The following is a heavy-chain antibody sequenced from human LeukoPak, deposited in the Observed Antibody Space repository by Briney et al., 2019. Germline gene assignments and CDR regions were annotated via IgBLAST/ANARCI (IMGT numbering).Heavy chain of an antibody. Sequence: GESLKISCKGSGYSFTSYWIGWVRQMPGKGLEWMGIIYPGDSDTRYRPSFQGQVTISADKSISTAYLQWSSLKASDTAMYYCARLGYYYGSGSYYHYYMDVWGKGTTVTVSS. CDR1: GYSFTSYW. D-gene: IGHD3-10*01. CDR3: ARLGYYYGSGSYYHYYMDV. V-gene: IGHV5-51*01. CDR2: IYPGDSDT. J-gene: IGHJ6*03.